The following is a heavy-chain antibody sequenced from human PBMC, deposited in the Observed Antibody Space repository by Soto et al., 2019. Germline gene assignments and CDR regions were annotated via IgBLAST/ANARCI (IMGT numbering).Heavy chain of an antibody. D-gene: IGHD3-22*01. Sequence: PVGSLRLSCAASGFPFSSYEMSWVRQAPGKGLEYISYISSTGSTISYADSVKGRFTISRDNAKNSLYLQMNNLRAEDTAVYYCARGVYDSSGYYYPWGQGTLVTVSS. CDR3: ARGVYDSSGYYYP. CDR1: GFPFSSYE. CDR2: ISSTGSTI. J-gene: IGHJ5*02. V-gene: IGHV3-48*03.